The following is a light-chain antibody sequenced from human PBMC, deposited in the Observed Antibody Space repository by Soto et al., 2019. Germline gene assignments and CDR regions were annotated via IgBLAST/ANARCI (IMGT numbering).Light chain of an antibody. CDR2: DAS. CDR3: QQYNSYWNT. Sequence: DVQLTQSPSTLSAYVGDRVTITCRANQSVTTWLAWYQQEPGTAPKLLIYDASYLEAGVPSRFSGSGSGTEFTLTITSLQPDDCATYYCQQYNSYWNTFGQGTKVDIK. V-gene: IGKV1-5*01. CDR1: QSVTTW. J-gene: IGKJ2*01.